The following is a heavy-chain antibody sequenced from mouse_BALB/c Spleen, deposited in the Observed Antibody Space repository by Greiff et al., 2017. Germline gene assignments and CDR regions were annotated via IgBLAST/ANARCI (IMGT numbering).Heavy chain of an antibody. V-gene: IGHV5-17*02. CDR2: ISSGSSTI. D-gene: IGHD1-1*01. CDR1: GFTFSSFG. CDR3: ARSGHYYGSSYPFDY. J-gene: IGHJ2*01. Sequence: EVMLVESGGGLVQPGGSRKLSCAASGFTFSSFGMHWVRQAPEKGLEWVAYISSGSSTIYYADTVKGRFTISRDNPKNTLFLQMTSLRSEDTAMYYCARSGHYYGSSYPFDYWGQGTTLTVSS.